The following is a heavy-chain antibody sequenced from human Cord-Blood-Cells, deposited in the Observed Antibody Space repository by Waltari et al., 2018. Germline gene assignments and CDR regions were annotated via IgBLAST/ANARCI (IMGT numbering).Heavy chain of an antibody. CDR1: GGTFSSYA. J-gene: IGHJ1*01. CDR3: ARGGAVGATLAEYFQH. D-gene: IGHD1-26*01. Sequence: QVQLVQSGAEVKKPGSSVKVSCKASGGTFSSYAISWVRQAPGQGLEWMGGIIPILGIANYAQKFQGRVTITADESTSTAYMGLSSLRSEDTAVYYCARGGAVGATLAEYFQHWGQGTLVTVSS. CDR2: IIPILGIA. V-gene: IGHV1-69*04.